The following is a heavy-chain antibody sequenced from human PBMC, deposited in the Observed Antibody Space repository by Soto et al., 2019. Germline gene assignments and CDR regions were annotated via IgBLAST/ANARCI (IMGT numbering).Heavy chain of an antibody. CDR3: ARVLGAGNDYYYYGMDV. CDR1: GFTFSSYA. Sequence: GGSLRLSCAASGFTFSSYAMHWVRQAPGKGLEWVAVISHDGSNKYYADSVKGRFTISRDNSKNTLYLQMNSLRAEDTAVYYCARVLGAGNDYYYYGMDVWGQGTTVTVSS. CDR2: ISHDGSNK. J-gene: IGHJ6*02. V-gene: IGHV3-30-3*01.